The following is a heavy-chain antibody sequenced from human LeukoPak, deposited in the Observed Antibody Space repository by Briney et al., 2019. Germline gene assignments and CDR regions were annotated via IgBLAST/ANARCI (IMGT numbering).Heavy chain of an antibody. V-gene: IGHV3-21*01. J-gene: IGHJ5*02. Sequence: GGSLRLSCAASGFTFSNHIINWVRQAPGKGLEWVSGISSRSSYIYYADSVKGRFTISRDNSKNTLYLQMNSLRAEDTAVYYCARDGSSGYSINWFDPWGQGTLVTVSS. CDR2: ISSRSSYI. CDR1: GFTFSNHI. CDR3: ARDGSSGYSINWFDP. D-gene: IGHD3-22*01.